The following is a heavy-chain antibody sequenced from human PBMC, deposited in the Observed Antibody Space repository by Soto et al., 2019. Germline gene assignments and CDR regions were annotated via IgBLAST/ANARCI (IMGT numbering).Heavy chain of an antibody. CDR3: ARGYYDSSGYWPLGWY. V-gene: IGHV3-33*01. CDR2: IWYDGSNK. Sequence: GGALRLSCAASGFTFSSYGMHWVRQAPGKGLEWVAVIWYDGSNKYYADSVKGRFTISRDNSKNTLYLQMNSLRAEDTAVYYCARGYYDSSGYWPLGWYWGQGTLVTAPQ. D-gene: IGHD3-22*01. J-gene: IGHJ4*02. CDR1: GFTFSSYG.